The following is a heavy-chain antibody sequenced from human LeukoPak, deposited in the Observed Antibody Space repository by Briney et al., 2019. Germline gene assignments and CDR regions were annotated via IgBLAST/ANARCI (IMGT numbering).Heavy chain of an antibody. D-gene: IGHD6-13*01. J-gene: IGHJ4*02. CDR3: ATEVLAAGDY. CDR2: INPNSGGT. Sequence: ASVKVSCKASGYTFTGYYMHWVRQAPGQGLEWMGWINPNSGGTNYAQKFQGRVTMTEDTSTDTAYMELSSLRSEDTAVYYCATEVLAAGDYWGQGTLVTVSS. CDR1: GYTFTGYY. V-gene: IGHV1-2*02.